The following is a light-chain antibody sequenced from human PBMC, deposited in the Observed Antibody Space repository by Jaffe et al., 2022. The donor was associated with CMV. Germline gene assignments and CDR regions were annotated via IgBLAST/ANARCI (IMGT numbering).Light chain of an antibody. V-gene: IGKV1-5*03. CDR3: QQYATFPYT. Sequence: DIQMTQSPSTLSASVGDRVTITCRASQSISSWLAWYQQKPGKAPNLLIFRASSLGSGVPSRFSGSESGTEFTLTISGLQPDDFATYYCQQYATFPYTFGQGTKLEIK. J-gene: IGKJ2*01. CDR2: RAS. CDR1: QSISSW.